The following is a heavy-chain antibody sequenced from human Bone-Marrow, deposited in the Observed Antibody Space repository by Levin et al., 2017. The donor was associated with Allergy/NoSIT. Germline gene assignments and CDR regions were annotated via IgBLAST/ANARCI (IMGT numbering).Heavy chain of an antibody. D-gene: IGHD4-17*01. CDR1: GGTFSSYA. Sequence: KISCKASGGTFSSYAISWVRQAPGQGLEWMGGIIPIFGTANYAQKFQGRFTITADESTSTAYMELSSLRSEDTAVYYCARDLVDYGDYSPNYYNYYYRDVWGKGTTVTVSS. CDR2: IIPIFGTA. CDR3: ARDLVDYGDYSPNYYNYYYRDV. J-gene: IGHJ6*03. V-gene: IGHV1-69*01.